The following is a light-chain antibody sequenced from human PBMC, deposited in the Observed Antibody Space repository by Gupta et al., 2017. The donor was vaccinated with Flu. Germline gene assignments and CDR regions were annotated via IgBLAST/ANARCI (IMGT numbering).Light chain of an antibody. Sequence: GLLCLSPGERVTGSGRARQRVDRKDVAWYQQKPGQAPRPLRLAASRRADGIPERFSGSGCGTEVTLTISRREAEDYAVYYCQQCSSSPHTFGQGTKVEIK. CDR1: QRVDRKD. J-gene: IGKJ2*01. CDR3: QQCSSSPHT. V-gene: IGKV3-20*01. CDR2: AAS.